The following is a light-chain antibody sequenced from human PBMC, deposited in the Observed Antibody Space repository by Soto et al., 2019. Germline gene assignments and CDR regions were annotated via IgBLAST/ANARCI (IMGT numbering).Light chain of an antibody. CDR1: QSVTGSY. V-gene: IGKV3-20*01. Sequence: EIVLTQSPGTLSLSPGERATLSCRASQSVTGSYLAWYQQKPGQAPRLLIYGASSRATGIPDRFSGSDSGTDFTLTIARLDPEDFAVYYCQQYGGSPRTFGQGTKVE. CDR3: QQYGGSPRT. J-gene: IGKJ1*01. CDR2: GAS.